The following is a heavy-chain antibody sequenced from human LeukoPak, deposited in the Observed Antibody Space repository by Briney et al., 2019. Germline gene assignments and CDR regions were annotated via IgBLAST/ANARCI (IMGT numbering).Heavy chain of an antibody. CDR1: GFTFSSYA. V-gene: IGHV3-30*04. D-gene: IGHD2-15*01. Sequence: GGSLRLSCAASGFTFSSYAMHWVRQAPGKGLEWVAVISYDGSNKYYADSVKGRFTISRDNSKNTLYLQMNSLRAEDTAVYYCARDRVSGVVLAATTATFDPWGQGTLVTVSS. J-gene: IGHJ5*02. CDR2: ISYDGSNK. CDR3: ARDRVSGVVLAATTATFDP.